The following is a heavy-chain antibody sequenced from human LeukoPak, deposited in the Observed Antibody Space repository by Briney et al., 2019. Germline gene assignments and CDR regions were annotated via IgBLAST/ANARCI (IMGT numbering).Heavy chain of an antibody. J-gene: IGHJ4*02. CDR3: ASRGWDAPPHY. CDR2: INHSGST. V-gene: IGHV4-34*01. D-gene: IGHD1-26*01. Sequence: PSETLSLTCAVYDVSFSGYYWGWLRQPPGKGLQWIGEINHSGSTNHHPSLKSRVTISVDTSQNQFSLKLSSVTAADTAVYYCASRGWDAPPHYWGQGTPVTVSS. CDR1: DVSFSGYY.